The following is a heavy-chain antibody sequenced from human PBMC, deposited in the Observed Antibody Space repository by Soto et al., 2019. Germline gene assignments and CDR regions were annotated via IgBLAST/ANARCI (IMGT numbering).Heavy chain of an antibody. Sequence: GGSLRLSCAASGFTFSSYGMHWVRQAPGKGLEWVAVIWYDGSNKYYADSVKGRFTISRDNSKNTLYLQMNSLRAEDTAVYYCARDSIVEMATIIDYWGQGTLVTVSS. V-gene: IGHV3-33*01. CDR3: ARDSIVEMATIIDY. CDR1: GFTFSSYG. D-gene: IGHD5-12*01. J-gene: IGHJ4*02. CDR2: IWYDGSNK.